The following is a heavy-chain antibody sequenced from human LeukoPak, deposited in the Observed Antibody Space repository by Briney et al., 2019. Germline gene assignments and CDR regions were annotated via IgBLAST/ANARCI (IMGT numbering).Heavy chain of an antibody. J-gene: IGHJ3*02. V-gene: IGHV3-23*01. CDR3: ARETNSPDAFDI. Sequence: PGGSLRLSCAASGFTFSSYAMSWVRQAPGKGLEWVSAISGSGGSTYYADSVKGRFTISRDNAKNSLYLQMNSLRAEDTAVYYCARETNSPDAFDIWGQGTMVTVSS. D-gene: IGHD4-23*01. CDR1: GFTFSSYA. CDR2: ISGSGGST.